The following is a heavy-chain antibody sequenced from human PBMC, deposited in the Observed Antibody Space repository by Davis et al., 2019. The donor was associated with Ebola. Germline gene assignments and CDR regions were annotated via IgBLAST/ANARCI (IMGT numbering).Heavy chain of an antibody. CDR3: ARASYYYDSSGISLFLDI. Sequence: MPSETLSLTCTVSGGSISSGDYYWSWIRQPPGKGLEWIGYIYYSGNTNYNPSLKSRVTISEDTSKNQFSLKLSSVTAADTAVYYCARASYYYDSSGISLFLDIWGQGTMVTVSS. CDR1: GGSISSGDYY. D-gene: IGHD3-22*01. CDR2: IYYSGNT. J-gene: IGHJ3*02. V-gene: IGHV4-61*08.